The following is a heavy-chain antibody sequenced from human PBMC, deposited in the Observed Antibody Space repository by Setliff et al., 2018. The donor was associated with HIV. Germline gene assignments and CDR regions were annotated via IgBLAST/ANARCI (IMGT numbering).Heavy chain of an antibody. J-gene: IGHJ4*02. CDR1: GPSINIHY. CDR3: AKGAGFYGDYTFDH. CDR2: IYSTGST. D-gene: IGHD4-17*01. Sequence: ASETLSLTCTVSGPSINIHYWSWIRQSPGKGFEWIGYIYSTGSTNYNPSLQSRVTISMVASSNQFSLKVTSVTAADTAVYYCAKGAGFYGDYTFDHWGQGRQVTVS. V-gene: IGHV4-59*11.